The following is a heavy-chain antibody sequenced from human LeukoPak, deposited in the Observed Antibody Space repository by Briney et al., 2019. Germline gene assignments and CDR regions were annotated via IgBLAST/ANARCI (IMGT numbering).Heavy chain of an antibody. V-gene: IGHV3-21*01. CDR2: ISSSTSYI. CDR3: ARDTFYYDSSGLDY. CDR1: GFTFSSYS. Sequence: PRGSLRLSCAASGFTFSSYSMNWVRQAPGKGLEWVSSISSSTSYIYYADSVKGRFTISRDNAKNSLYLQMNSLRAEDTAVYYCARDTFYYDSSGLDYWGQGTLVTVSS. J-gene: IGHJ4*02. D-gene: IGHD3-22*01.